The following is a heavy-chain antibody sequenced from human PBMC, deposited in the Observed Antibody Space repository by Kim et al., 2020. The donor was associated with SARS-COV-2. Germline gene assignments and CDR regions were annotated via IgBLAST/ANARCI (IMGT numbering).Heavy chain of an antibody. Sequence: GGSLRLSCAASGFIFSTYGMHWVRQAPGKGLEWVAVISYDGTNKYYADSVKGRFTISRDNSKNTVYLQMNSLRVEDMAVYYCAREGSPYSNGGFNVDAFDIWGQGTMVTVSS. J-gene: IGHJ3*02. D-gene: IGHD6-19*01. CDR1: GFIFSTYG. CDR3: AREGSPYSNGGFNVDAFDI. CDR2: ISYDGTNK. V-gene: IGHV3-30*19.